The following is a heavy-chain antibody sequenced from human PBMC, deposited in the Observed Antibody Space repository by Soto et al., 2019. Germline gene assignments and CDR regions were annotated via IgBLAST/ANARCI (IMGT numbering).Heavy chain of an antibody. V-gene: IGHV4-30-4*01. CDR2: IYYSGST. Sequence: SETLSLTCTVSGGSISSGDYYWSWIRQPPGKGLEWIGYIYYSGSTYYNPSLKSRVTISVDTSKNQFSLKLISVTAADTAVYYCARVGLTSDCSGGSCYLYDAFDIWGQGTMVTVSS. J-gene: IGHJ3*02. CDR3: ARVGLTSDCSGGSCYLYDAFDI. CDR1: GGSISSGDYY. D-gene: IGHD2-15*01.